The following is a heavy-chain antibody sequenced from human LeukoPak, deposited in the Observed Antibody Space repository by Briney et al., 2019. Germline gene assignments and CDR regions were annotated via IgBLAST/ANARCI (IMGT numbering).Heavy chain of an antibody. V-gene: IGHV3-33*08. J-gene: IGHJ4*02. CDR1: GFTFSSYS. D-gene: IGHD6-19*01. CDR3: ARDRVAVAGPDY. CDR2: IWYDGSNK. Sequence: PGGSLRLSCAASGFTFSSYSMNWVRQAPGKGLEWVAVIWYDGSNKYYADSVKGRFTISRDNSKNTLYLQMNSLRAEDTAVYYCARDRVAVAGPDYWGQGTLVTVSS.